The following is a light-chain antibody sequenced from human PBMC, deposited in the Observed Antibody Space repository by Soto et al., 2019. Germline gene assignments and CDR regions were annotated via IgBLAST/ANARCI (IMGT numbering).Light chain of an antibody. CDR2: GNT. V-gene: IGLV1-40*01. J-gene: IGLJ1*01. CDR3: AAWDDNLNGPL. CDR1: TSNIGAGYD. Sequence: QSVLTQPPSVSGALGQRVTISCTGITSNIGAGYDVHWYQLLPGRAPKLLIYGNTNRPSGVPDRFSGSKSATSASLAITGLQAEDDADYLCAAWDDNLNGPLFGTGTKLTVL.